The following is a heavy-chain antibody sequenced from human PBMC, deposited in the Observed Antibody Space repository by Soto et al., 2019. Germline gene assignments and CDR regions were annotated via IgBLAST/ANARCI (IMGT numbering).Heavy chain of an antibody. CDR1: GCSICSSSYY. CDR2: IYYSGST. Sequence: SETLSLSCTVSGCSICSSSYYWGWIRQPPGKGLEWIGSIYYSGSTYYNPSLKSRVTISVDTSKNQFSLKLSSVTAADTAVYYCARGGGFGGYSYGGSLSGYWGQGTLVTVSS. CDR3: ARGGGFGGYSYGGSLSGY. V-gene: IGHV4-39*01. D-gene: IGHD5-18*01. J-gene: IGHJ4*02.